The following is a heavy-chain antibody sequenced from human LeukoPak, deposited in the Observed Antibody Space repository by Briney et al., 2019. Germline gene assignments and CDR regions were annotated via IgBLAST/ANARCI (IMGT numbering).Heavy chain of an antibody. Sequence: SETLSLTCTVSGGSISSYYWSWVRQPPGKGLEWIGRIYSSGSTNYSPSLKSRVTMSVDTSKNQFSLKLSSVTAEDTAVYYCARGWFDPWGQGTLVTVSS. CDR3: ARGWFDP. CDR1: GGSISSYY. V-gene: IGHV4-4*07. J-gene: IGHJ5*02. CDR2: IYSSGST.